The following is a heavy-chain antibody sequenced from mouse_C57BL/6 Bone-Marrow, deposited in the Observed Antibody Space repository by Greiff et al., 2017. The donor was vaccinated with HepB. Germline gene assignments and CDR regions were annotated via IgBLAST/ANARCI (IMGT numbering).Heavy chain of an antibody. CDR3: AREDYYGYYFDY. J-gene: IGHJ2*01. D-gene: IGHD1-1*01. CDR2: INPNNGGT. V-gene: IGHV1-22*01. CDR1: GYTFTDYN. Sequence: SGPELVKPGASVKMSCKASGYTFTDYNMHWVKQSHGKSLEWIGYINPNNGGTSYNQKFKGKATLTVNKSSSTAYMELRSLTSEDSAVYYCAREDYYGYYFDYWGQGTTLTVSS.